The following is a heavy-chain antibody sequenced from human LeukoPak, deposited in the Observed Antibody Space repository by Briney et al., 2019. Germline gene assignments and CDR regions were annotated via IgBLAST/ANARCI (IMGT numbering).Heavy chain of an antibody. V-gene: IGHV1-2*02. CDR3: ARGGAARLRRYYYYYMDV. J-gene: IGHJ6*03. CDR2: INPNSGGT. D-gene: IGHD6-6*01. CDR1: GYTFTGYY. Sequence: GASVKVSCKASGYTFTGYYMHWVRQAPGQGLEWMGWINPNSGGTNYAQKFQGRVTITTDESTSTAYMELSSLRSEDTAVYYCARGGAARLRRYYYYYMDVWGKGTTVTVSS.